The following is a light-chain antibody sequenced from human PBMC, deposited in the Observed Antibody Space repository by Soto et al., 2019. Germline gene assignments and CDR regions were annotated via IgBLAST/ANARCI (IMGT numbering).Light chain of an antibody. CDR2: GAS. J-gene: IGKJ1*01. CDR1: LNIGDS. Sequence: DIQMTQSPSSLAASVGDRVTIACRASLNIGDSLSWFQQKAGKPPTQLIYGASALQSGVPVRFSGSASGTDFTLTSRNMQREDFATYYCLQTYNLPRTFGQGTKVDIK. V-gene: IGKV1-39*01. CDR3: LQTYNLPRT.